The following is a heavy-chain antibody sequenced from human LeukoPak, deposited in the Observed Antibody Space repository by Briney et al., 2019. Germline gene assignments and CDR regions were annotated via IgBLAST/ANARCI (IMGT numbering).Heavy chain of an antibody. D-gene: IGHD2-21*02. CDR1: GFTFDDYT. V-gene: IGHV3-43*01. CDR2: ISWDGGTT. J-gene: IGHJ4*02. CDR3: AKDRGGDRVIDH. Sequence: GGSLRLSCAASGFTFDDYTMHWVRQPPGKGLEWSSLISWDGGTTYYADSVKGRFTISRDNSTNSLSLQMNSLRTEDTASYYCAKDRGGDRVIDHWGQGTLVTVS.